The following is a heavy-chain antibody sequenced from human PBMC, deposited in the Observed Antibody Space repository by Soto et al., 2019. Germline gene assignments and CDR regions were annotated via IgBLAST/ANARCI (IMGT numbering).Heavy chain of an antibody. CDR2: IWYDGSNK. D-gene: IGHD3-10*01. J-gene: IGHJ4*02. V-gene: IGHV3-33*06. CDR1: GFTFSSYG. CDR3: AKARGRNYFDY. Sequence: QVQLEESGGGVVQPGRSLRLSCAASGFTFSSYGMHWVRQAPGKGLEWVAVIWYDGSNKYYADSVKGRFTISRDNSKNTLYLQMNSLRAEDTAVYYCAKARGRNYFDYWGQGTLVTVSS.